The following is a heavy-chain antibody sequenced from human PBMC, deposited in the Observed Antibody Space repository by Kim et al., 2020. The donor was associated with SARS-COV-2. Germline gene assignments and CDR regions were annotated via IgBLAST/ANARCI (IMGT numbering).Heavy chain of an antibody. D-gene: IGHD3-3*01. V-gene: IGHV3-23*01. J-gene: IGHJ4*02. CDR2: ISGSGGST. CDR1: GFTFSSYA. Sequence: GGSLRLSCAASGFTFSSYAMSWVRQAPGKGLEWVSAISGSGGSTYYADSVKGRFTISRDNSKNTLYLQMNSLRAEDTAVYYCAKDVPSHMYYDFWSGSAYFDYWGQGTLVTVSS. CDR3: AKDVPSHMYYDFWSGSAYFDY.